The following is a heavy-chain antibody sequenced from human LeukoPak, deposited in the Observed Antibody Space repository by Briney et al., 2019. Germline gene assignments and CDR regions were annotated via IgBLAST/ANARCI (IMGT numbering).Heavy chain of an antibody. CDR2: LSGSGGST. CDR3: AKDPPTVMANAFHI. D-gene: IGHD5-18*01. Sequence: PGGSLGLSCAASGFTFGSYAMSWVRQAPGRGLDGVSALSGSGGSTYYADSVKGRFTISRDNSENTLYLQMNSLRADDTAVYSCAKDPPTVMANAFHIWGQGTMVTVS. J-gene: IGHJ3*02. CDR1: GFTFGSYA. V-gene: IGHV3-23*01.